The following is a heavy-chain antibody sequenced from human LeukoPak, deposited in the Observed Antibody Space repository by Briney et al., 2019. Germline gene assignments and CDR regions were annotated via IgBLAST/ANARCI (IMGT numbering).Heavy chain of an antibody. CDR3: ARLPIY. V-gene: IGHV3-66*02. J-gene: IGHJ4*02. Sequence: GGSLRLSCAASGVTVSSHFMTWVRRAPGKGLEWVPVIYIDGNTYYADSVKGRFTISRDASKNMLYLQMNSLTPEDTAVYYCARLPIYWGQGTLVTVSS. CDR1: GVTVSSHF. CDR2: IYIDGNT.